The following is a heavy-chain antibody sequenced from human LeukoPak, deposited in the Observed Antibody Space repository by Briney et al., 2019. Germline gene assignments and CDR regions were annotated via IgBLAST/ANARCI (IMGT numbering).Heavy chain of an antibody. D-gene: IGHD1-26*01. CDR3: AKDPIFSGSYGVFDY. Sequence: GGSLRLSCAASGFTFSSYAMSWVRQAPGKGLEWVSTIIDSGNSIYYADSAEGRFTISRDNSKNTLYLQMNSLRAGDTAVYYCAKDPIFSGSYGVFDYWGLGTLVTVSS. V-gene: IGHV3-23*01. J-gene: IGHJ4*02. CDR1: GFTFSSYA. CDR2: IIDSGNSI.